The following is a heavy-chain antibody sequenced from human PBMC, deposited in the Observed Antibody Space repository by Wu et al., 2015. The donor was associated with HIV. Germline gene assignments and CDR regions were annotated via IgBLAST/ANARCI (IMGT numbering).Heavy chain of an antibody. CDR2: IIPIFGTA. CDR3: ARDQYYYGSGTPGTFDI. CDR1: GGTFSYSA. Sequence: QLVQSGAEVKKPGSSVKVSCKASGGTFSYSAIAWVRQAPGQGLEWMGRIIPIFGTANYAQKFQGRVTITADESTSTAYMELSSLRSEDTAVYYCARDQYYYGSGTPGTFDIWGQGTMVTVSS. D-gene: IGHD3-10*01. V-gene: IGHV1-69*13. J-gene: IGHJ3*02.